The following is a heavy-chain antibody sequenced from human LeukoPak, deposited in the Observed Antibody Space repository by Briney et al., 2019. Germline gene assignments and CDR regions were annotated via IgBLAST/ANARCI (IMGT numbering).Heavy chain of an antibody. CDR3: ARGRVSSSTWYSTYYYYFYMDV. CDR1: DDSITMYY. Sequence: SETLSLTCSVADDSITMYYWTWIRQPPGKGLEWIGYVAHTGGTNFNPSLNGRVSISRDTSKNLFSLRLRSVTAADTAVYFCARGRVSSSTWYSTYYYYFYMDVWGKGTTVTVSS. D-gene: IGHD1-1*01. CDR2: VAHTGGT. J-gene: IGHJ6*03. V-gene: IGHV4-59*01.